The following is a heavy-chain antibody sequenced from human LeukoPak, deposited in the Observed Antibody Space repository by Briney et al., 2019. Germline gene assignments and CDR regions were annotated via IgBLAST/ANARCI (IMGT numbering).Heavy chain of an antibody. Sequence: GGSLRLSCAASGFTARSNYMSWVRQAQGKGLEGASVIYSGGSTYYADSVKGRFTISRDNSKNTLYLQMNSLRAEDTAVYYCASSRYSSSWGSFDYWGQGTLVTVSS. J-gene: IGHJ4*02. CDR3: ASSRYSSSWGSFDY. V-gene: IGHV3-53*01. CDR2: IYSGGST. D-gene: IGHD6-13*01. CDR1: GFTARSNY.